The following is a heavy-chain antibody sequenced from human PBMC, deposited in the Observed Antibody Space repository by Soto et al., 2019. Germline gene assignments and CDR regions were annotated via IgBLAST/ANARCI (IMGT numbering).Heavy chain of an antibody. V-gene: IGHV3-30-3*01. CDR2: ISYDGSNK. Sequence: QVQLVESGGGVVQPGRSLRLSCAASGFTFSSYAMHWVRQAPGKGLEWVAVISYDGSNKYYADSVKGRFTISRDNSKNTLDLQMNSLRAEDTAVYYCARGYSSSWQYDAFDIWGQGTMVTVSS. D-gene: IGHD6-13*01. CDR1: GFTFSSYA. CDR3: ARGYSSSWQYDAFDI. J-gene: IGHJ3*02.